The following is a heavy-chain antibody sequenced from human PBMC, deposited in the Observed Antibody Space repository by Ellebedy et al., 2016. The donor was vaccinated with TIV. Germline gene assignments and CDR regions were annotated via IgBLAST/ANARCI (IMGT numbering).Heavy chain of an antibody. Sequence: SGPTLVXPTETLTLTCTFSGFSLSPSGVGVGWIRQPPGKALEWLALIYWDDDKRYSPSLKTRLTITKDTSKNQVVLTMANMDPMDTATYYCTHRKWELLDPWGQGTLVTVSS. CDR1: GFSLSPSGVG. CDR2: IYWDDDK. V-gene: IGHV2-5*02. J-gene: IGHJ5*02. D-gene: IGHD1-26*01. CDR3: THRKWELLDP.